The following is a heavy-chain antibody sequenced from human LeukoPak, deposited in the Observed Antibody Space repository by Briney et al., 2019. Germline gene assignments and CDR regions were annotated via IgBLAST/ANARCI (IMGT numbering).Heavy chain of an antibody. Sequence: ASVKVSCKASGYTSTSYGISWVRQAPGQGLEWMGWISAYNGNTNYAQKLQGRVTMTTDTSTSTAYMELRSLRSDDTAVYYCARTPRYRALYYFDYWGQGTLVTVSS. CDR3: ARTPRYRALYYFDY. CDR1: GYTSTSYG. V-gene: IGHV1-18*01. D-gene: IGHD3-16*02. J-gene: IGHJ4*02. CDR2: ISAYNGNT.